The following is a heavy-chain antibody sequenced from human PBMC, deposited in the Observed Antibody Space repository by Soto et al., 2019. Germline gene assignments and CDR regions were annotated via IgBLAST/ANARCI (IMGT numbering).Heavy chain of an antibody. Sequence: SETLSLTCAVYVGSFSGHYWTWIRQSPGKGLEWIGEINHSGSTSQNPSLKSRVSVSVDTSKNQFFLKLRSVTAADTAVYYCARGISGLVGVQGDAPDKSSVDYWSQGTLVT. J-gene: IGHJ4*02. V-gene: IGHV4-34*01. CDR1: VGSFSGHY. D-gene: IGHD5-12*01. CDR2: INHSGST. CDR3: ARGISGLVGVQGDAPDKSSVDY.